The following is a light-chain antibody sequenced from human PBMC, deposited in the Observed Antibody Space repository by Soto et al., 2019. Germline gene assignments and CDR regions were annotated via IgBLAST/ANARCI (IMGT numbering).Light chain of an antibody. CDR1: SSNIGSNY. CDR2: RNN. CDR3: AAWDDSLSGHVV. J-gene: IGLJ2*01. Sequence: QSALTQPPSASGTPGQRVTISCSGSSSNIGSNYVYWYQQLPGTAPKLLIYRNNQRPSGVPDRFSGSKSGTSASLAISGLRSEDEADYYCAAWDDSLSGHVVFGGGTKLPVL. V-gene: IGLV1-47*01.